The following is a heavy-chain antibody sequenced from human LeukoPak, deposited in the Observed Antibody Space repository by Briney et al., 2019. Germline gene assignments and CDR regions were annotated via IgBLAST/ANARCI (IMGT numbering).Heavy chain of an antibody. D-gene: IGHD2-15*01. CDR2: IYYSGST. Sequence: PSETLSLTCTVSGGSISSYYWSWIRQPPGKGLEWIGHIYYSGSTNYNPSLKSRVTISVDTSKNQFSLKLSSVTAADTAVYYCARTPPIEPCHYMDVWGKGTTVTVSS. CDR3: ARTPPIEPCHYMDV. J-gene: IGHJ6*03. CDR1: GGSISSYY. V-gene: IGHV4-59*08.